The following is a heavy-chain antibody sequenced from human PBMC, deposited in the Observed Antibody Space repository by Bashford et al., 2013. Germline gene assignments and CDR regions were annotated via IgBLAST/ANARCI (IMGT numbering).Heavy chain of an antibody. D-gene: IGHD2-8*01. V-gene: IGHV1-18*01. CDR3: ARGHRNVVLMVLYYFDY. CDR2: ISAYNGNT. Sequence: WVRQAPGQGLEWMGWISAYNGNTNYAQKLQGRVTMTRNTSISTAYMELSSLRSEDTAVYYCARGHRNVVLMVLYYFDYWGQGTLVTVSS. J-gene: IGHJ4*02.